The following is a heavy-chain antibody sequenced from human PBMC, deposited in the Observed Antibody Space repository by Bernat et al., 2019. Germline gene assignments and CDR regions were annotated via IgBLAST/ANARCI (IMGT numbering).Heavy chain of an antibody. Sequence: QVQLVESGGGAVQPGRSLRLSCAASGFTFSSYGMHWVRQAPGKGLEWVAVISYDGSNKYYADSVKGRFTISRDNSKNTLYLQMNSLRAEDTAVYYCAKVYGSGDRYSYGMDVWGQGTTVTVSS. CDR2: ISYDGSNK. D-gene: IGHD3-10*01. J-gene: IGHJ6*02. CDR3: AKVYGSGDRYSYGMDV. V-gene: IGHV3-30*18. CDR1: GFTFSSYG.